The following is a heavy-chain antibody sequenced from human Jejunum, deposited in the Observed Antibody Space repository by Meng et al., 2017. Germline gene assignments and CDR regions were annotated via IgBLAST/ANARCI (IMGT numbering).Heavy chain of an antibody. Sequence: QVQLTQWGAGLLKPSVTLSTTFVVSGGSFSSYYWSWIRQPPGKGLEWIGEISHSGDTKYNPSLMSRVTISADTSKNQFSLKLTSVTAADTAVYYCAKNNWFDPWGQGTLVTVSS. J-gene: IGHJ5*02. CDR1: GGSFSSYY. CDR3: AKNNWFDP. CDR2: ISHSGDT. V-gene: IGHV4-34*01.